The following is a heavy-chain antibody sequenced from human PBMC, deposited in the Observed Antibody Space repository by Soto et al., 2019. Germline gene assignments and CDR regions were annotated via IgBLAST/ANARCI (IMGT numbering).Heavy chain of an antibody. Sequence: SETLSLTCTVSGGSISSYYWSWIRQPPGKGLEWIGYIYYSGSTNYNPSLKSRVTTSVDTSKNQFSLKLSSVTAADTAVYYCARTEYYYDSSGYYHGRRWFDPWGQGTLVTVS. CDR3: ARTEYYYDSSGYYHGRRWFDP. CDR2: IYYSGST. J-gene: IGHJ5*02. CDR1: GGSISSYY. V-gene: IGHV4-59*01. D-gene: IGHD3-22*01.